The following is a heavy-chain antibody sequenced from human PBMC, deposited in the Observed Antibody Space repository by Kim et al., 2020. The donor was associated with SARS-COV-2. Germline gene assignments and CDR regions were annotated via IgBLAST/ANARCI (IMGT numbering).Heavy chain of an antibody. CDR3: ARDLGISGTDFHYFYGLDV. J-gene: IGHJ6*01. CDR1: GASINTFY. Sequence: ETLSLTCTVSGASINTFYWSWLRQAPGKGLEWIGYVFQSGRTKYNPSLKSRVTISLDTAKNQFSLKLKSVTAADTAIYFCARDLGISGTDFHYFYGLDV. CDR2: VFQSGRT. D-gene: IGHD1-26*01. V-gene: IGHV4-59*13.